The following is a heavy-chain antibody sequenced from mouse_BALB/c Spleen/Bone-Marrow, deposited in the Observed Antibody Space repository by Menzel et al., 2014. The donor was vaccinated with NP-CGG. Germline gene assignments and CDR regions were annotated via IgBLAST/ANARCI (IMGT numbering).Heavy chain of an antibody. D-gene: IGHD2-4*01. CDR2: ISNGGGST. Sequence: EVKVVESGGGLVQPGGSLKLSCAPSGFTFXDYYMYWVRQTPEKRLEWVAYISNGGGSTYYPDTVKGRFTISRDNAKNTLYLQMSRLKSEDTAMYYCARHNYDETWFAYWGQGTLVTVSA. CDR1: GFTFXDYY. V-gene: IGHV5-12*01. CDR3: ARHNYDETWFAY. J-gene: IGHJ3*01.